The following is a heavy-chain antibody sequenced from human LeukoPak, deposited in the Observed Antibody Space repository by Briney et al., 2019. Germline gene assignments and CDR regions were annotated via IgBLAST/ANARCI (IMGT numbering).Heavy chain of an antibody. CDR2: ISGSGENT. D-gene: IGHD7-27*01. V-gene: IGHV3-23*01. J-gene: IGHJ2*01. Sequence: PGGSLRLSCAASGFTFSDYYMSWVRQAPGKGLEWVSGISGSGENTYYTDSVKGRFTISRDNSKNTLYLQMNSLRAEDTAVYYCARDLAAGEHFYFDLWGRGALVTVSS. CDR1: GFTFSDYY. CDR3: ARDLAAGEHFYFDL.